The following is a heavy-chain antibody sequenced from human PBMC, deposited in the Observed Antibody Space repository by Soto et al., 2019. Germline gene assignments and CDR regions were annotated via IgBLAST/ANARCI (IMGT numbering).Heavy chain of an antibody. CDR3: ERDGPLRYSSSYGIDV. CDR1: GYTFTSYG. J-gene: IGHJ6*02. Sequence: QVQLVQSGAEVKKPGASVKVSCKASGYTFTSYGISWMRQAPGQGLEWMGWISAYNGNTNYAQKLQGRVTMTTDTSTSTAYMELRSLRSDDTAVYYCERDGPLRYSSSYGIDVWGQGTTVTVSS. V-gene: IGHV1-18*01. D-gene: IGHD6-6*01. CDR2: ISAYNGNT.